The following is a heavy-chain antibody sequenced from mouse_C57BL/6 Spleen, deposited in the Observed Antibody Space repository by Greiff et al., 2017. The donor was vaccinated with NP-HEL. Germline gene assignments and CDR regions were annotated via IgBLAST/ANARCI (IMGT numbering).Heavy chain of an antibody. Sequence: QVQLQQPGAELVKPGASVKLSCKASGYTFTSYWMHWVKQRPGQGLEWIGMIHPNSGSTNYNEKFKSKATLTVDKSSSTAYMQLSSLTSEDSAVYYCALVYYDYDAFDYWGQGTTLTVSS. CDR2: IHPNSGST. CDR3: ALVYYDYDAFDY. J-gene: IGHJ2*01. V-gene: IGHV1-64*01. D-gene: IGHD2-4*01. CDR1: GYTFTSYW.